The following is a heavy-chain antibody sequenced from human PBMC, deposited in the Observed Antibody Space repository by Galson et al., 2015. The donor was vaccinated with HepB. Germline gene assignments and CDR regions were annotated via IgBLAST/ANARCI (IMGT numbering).Heavy chain of an antibody. CDR3: AAASYDNYYYYYYMDV. D-gene: IGHD3-9*01. CDR1: GGSINNHY. J-gene: IGHJ6*03. V-gene: IGHV4-59*11. CDR2: IYYTGTT. Sequence: ETLSLTCTVSGGSINNHYWSWIRQLPGRGLEWIGYIYYTGTTNYNPSLRSRVTVSLDTSKNQFSLKLSSVTAADTAIYYCAAASYDNYYYYYYMDVWGKGTTVSVSS.